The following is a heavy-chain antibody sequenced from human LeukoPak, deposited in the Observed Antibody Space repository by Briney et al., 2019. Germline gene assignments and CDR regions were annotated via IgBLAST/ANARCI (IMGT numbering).Heavy chain of an antibody. V-gene: IGHV4-39*01. J-gene: IGHJ4*02. CDR1: GGSISSSSYY. CDR3: ARLVVRVFDY. Sequence: SETLSLTCTVSGGSISSSSYYWGWIRQPPGRGLEWIGSIYYSGSTYYNPSLKSRVTISVDTSKNQFSLKLSSVTAADTAVYYCARLVVRVFDYWGQGTLVTVSS. D-gene: IGHD2-2*01. CDR2: IYYSGST.